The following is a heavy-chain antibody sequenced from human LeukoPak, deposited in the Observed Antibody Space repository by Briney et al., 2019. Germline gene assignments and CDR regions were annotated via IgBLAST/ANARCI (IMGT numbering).Heavy chain of an antibody. D-gene: IGHD5-12*01. J-gene: IGHJ4*02. V-gene: IGHV4-31*03. Sequence: SETLSLTCTVSGGSISSGGYYWSWIRQHPGKGMEWIGYIYYSGSTYYHPSLKSRVTISVDTSKNQFSLKLSSVTAADTAVYYCARSTRGVATYFDYWGQGTLVTVSS. CDR1: GGSISSGGYY. CDR2: IYYSGST. CDR3: ARSTRGVATYFDY.